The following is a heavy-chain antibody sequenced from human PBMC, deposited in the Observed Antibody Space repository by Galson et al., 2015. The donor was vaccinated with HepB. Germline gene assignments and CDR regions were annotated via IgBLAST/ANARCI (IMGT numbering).Heavy chain of an antibody. Sequence: SLRLSCAASGFTFSSYSMNWVRQAPGKGLEWVSYISGSSSSLYYADSVKGRFAISRDNAKKSLSLQMNSLRAEDTAVYYCARDVGDFYYYGMDVWGQGTTVTVSS. V-gene: IGHV3-48*04. CDR3: ARDVGDFYYYGMDV. CDR2: ISGSSSSL. CDR1: GFTFSSYS. J-gene: IGHJ6*02. D-gene: IGHD1-26*01.